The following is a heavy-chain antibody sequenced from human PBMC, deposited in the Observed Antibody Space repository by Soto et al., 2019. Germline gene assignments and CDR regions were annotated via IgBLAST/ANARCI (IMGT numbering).Heavy chain of an antibody. CDR2: IIPIFGTA. J-gene: IGHJ6*01. CDR3: ARVCGDLVATRHYYYYYGMDV. D-gene: IGHD5-12*01. V-gene: IGHV1-69*06. Sequence: SVKGSFKASRGTFSSYAISFVRQAPGQGLEWMGGIIPIFGTANYAQKFQGRVTITAYKSTSTAYMELSSLRSEDTAVYYCARVCGDLVATRHYYYYYGMDVWGQGTTVTVSS. CDR1: RGTFSSYA.